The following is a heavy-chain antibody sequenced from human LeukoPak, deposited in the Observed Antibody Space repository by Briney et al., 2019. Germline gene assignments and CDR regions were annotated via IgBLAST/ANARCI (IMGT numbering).Heavy chain of an antibody. CDR1: GGSFSGYY. Sequence: SETLSLTCAVYGGSFSGYYWSWIRQPPGKGLEWIGEINHSGSTNYNPSLKSRVTISVDTSKNQFSLKLSSVTAADTAVYYCARLEVELGAFDIWGQGTMVTVSS. CDR2: INHSGST. CDR3: ARLEVELGAFDI. D-gene: IGHD1-7*01. V-gene: IGHV4-34*01. J-gene: IGHJ3*02.